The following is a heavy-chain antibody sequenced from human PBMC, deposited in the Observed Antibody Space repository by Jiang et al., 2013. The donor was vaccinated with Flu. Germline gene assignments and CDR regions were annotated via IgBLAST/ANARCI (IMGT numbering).Heavy chain of an antibody. J-gene: IGHJ4*02. CDR3: ARDEVDTAMVVDY. Sequence: EWVSSISSSSSYIYYADSVKGRFTISRDNAKNSLYLQMNSLRAEDTAVYYCARDEVDTAMVVDYWGQGTLVTVSS. CDR2: ISSSSSYI. D-gene: IGHD5-18*01. V-gene: IGHV3-21*01.